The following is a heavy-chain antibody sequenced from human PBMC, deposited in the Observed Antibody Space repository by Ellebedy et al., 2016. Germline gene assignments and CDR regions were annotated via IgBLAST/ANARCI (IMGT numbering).Heavy chain of an antibody. Sequence: GESLKISXAGSGFTFSDYYMTWIRQAPGKGLEWVSYISNSGTTIYYADSVKGRFTISRDNARNSLNLQMNSLRAEDTAVYYCATPTWGYWGQGTLVTVSS. D-gene: IGHD3-16*01. J-gene: IGHJ4*02. CDR2: ISNSGTTI. CDR3: ATPTWGY. CDR1: GFTFSDYY. V-gene: IGHV3-11*01.